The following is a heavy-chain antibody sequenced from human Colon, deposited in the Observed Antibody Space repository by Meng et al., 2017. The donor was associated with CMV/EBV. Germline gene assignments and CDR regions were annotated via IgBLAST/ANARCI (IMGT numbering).Heavy chain of an antibody. V-gene: IGHV5-51*01. J-gene: IGHJ4*02. D-gene: IGHD5-24*01. Sequence: GGSLRLSCKGSGYSFTNYWIGWVRQMPGKGLEWMGIIYPADSDTRYSPSFLGQVTISADKSTSTAFLQWSTLKASDTAMYYCARWRDASNSNFDFWGRGTLVTVSS. CDR1: GYSFTNYW. CDR2: IYPADSDT. CDR3: ARWRDASNSNFDF.